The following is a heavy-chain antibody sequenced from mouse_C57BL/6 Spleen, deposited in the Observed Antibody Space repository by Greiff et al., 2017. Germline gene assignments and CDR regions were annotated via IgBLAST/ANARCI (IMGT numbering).Heavy chain of an antibody. J-gene: IGHJ2*01. Sequence: VQLQQPGAELVKPGASVKMSCKASGYTFTSYWITWVKQRPGQGLEWIGDIYPGSGSTNYNEKFKSKATLTVDTSSSTADMQLSSLTSEDSAVYYCARGGHYGYDEGDYWGQGTTLTVSS. V-gene: IGHV1-55*01. D-gene: IGHD2-2*01. CDR1: GYTFTSYW. CDR3: ARGGHYGYDEGDY. CDR2: IYPGSGST.